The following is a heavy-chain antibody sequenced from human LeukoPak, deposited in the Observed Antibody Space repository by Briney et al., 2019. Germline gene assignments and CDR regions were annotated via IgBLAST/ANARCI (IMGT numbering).Heavy chain of an antibody. V-gene: IGHV3-21*01. CDR3: AREPDYSKAYYMDV. J-gene: IGHJ6*03. CDR1: GFTFSSYS. Sequence: GGSLRLSCAASGFTFSSYSMNWVRQAPGKGLEWVSSISSSSSYIYYADSVKGRFTISRDNAKNSLYLQMNSLRAEDTAVYYCAREPDYSKAYYMDVWGKGTTVTVSS. D-gene: IGHD4-11*01. CDR2: ISSSSSYI.